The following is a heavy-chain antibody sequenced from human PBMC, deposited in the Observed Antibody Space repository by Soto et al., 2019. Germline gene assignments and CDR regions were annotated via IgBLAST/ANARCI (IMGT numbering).Heavy chain of an antibody. Sequence: KVSCTASGGTFSSYAISWVRQAPGQGLEWMGGIMPIFGTANYAQKFQGRVTITADKSTSTAYMELSSLRSEDTAVYYCARVADSYAFYYYFDYWGQGTLVTVSS. CDR2: IMPIFGTA. V-gene: IGHV1-69*06. D-gene: IGHD5-18*01. J-gene: IGHJ4*02. CDR1: GGTFSSYA. CDR3: ARVADSYAFYYYFDY.